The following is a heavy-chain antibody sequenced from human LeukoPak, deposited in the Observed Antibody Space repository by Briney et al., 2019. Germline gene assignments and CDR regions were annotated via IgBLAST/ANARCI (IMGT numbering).Heavy chain of an antibody. CDR3: ARGVPTGIDYFDY. CDR2: IKQDGSEK. J-gene: IGHJ4*02. D-gene: IGHD1-1*01. Sequence: GGSLRLSCAASGFTSSNAWMTWVRQAPGKGLEWVANIKQDGSEKYYVDSVKGRFTISRDNAKNSLYLQMNSLRAEDTAVYYCARGVPTGIDYFDYWGQGTLVTVSS. V-gene: IGHV3-7*03. CDR1: GFTSSNAW.